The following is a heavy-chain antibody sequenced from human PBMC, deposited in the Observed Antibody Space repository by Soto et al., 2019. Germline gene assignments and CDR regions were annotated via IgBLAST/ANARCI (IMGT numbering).Heavy chain of an antibody. CDR3: ARNVPAGDHFDN. CDR1: GGSISSYY. CDR2: IYYSGST. V-gene: IGHV4-59*01. D-gene: IGHD2-2*01. J-gene: IGHJ4*02. Sequence: PSETLSLTCTVSGGSISSYYWSWIRQPPGKGLEWIGYIYYSGSTNYNPSLKSRVTISVDTSKNQFSLKLSSVTAADTAVYYCARNVPAGDHFDNWGRGTLVTISS.